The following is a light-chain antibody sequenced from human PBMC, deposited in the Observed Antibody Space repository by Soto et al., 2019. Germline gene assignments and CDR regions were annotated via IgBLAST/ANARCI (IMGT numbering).Light chain of an antibody. CDR2: EAT. Sequence: QSALTQPASVSGSPGQSITISCTGSSSDVGGYTFVSWYQHHPGKAPKVMIYEATKRPSGVSHRFSGSKSGNTASLTISGXQXEXXXEYYCCSYAGSMTWVFGGGTKLTVL. V-gene: IGLV2-23*01. CDR3: CSYAGSMTWV. CDR1: SSDVGGYTF. J-gene: IGLJ3*02.